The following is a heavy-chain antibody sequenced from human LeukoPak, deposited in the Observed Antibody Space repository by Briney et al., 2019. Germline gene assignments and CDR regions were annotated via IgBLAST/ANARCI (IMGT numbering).Heavy chain of an antibody. Sequence: ASVKVSCKASGYTFTGYYMHWVRQAPGQGLEWMGWISAYNGNTNYAQKLQGRVTMTTDTSTSTAYMELRSLRSDDTAVYYCARDRRVMVRGVILPDYWGQGTLVTVSS. CDR3: ARDRRVMVRGVILPDY. V-gene: IGHV1-18*04. CDR1: GYTFTGYY. D-gene: IGHD3-10*01. J-gene: IGHJ4*02. CDR2: ISAYNGNT.